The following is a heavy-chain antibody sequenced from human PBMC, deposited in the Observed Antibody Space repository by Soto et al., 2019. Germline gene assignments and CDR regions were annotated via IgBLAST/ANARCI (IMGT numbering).Heavy chain of an antibody. CDR3: THPGTGSPRALDI. J-gene: IGHJ3*02. D-gene: IGHD1-26*01. Sequence: QVQLVESGGGVVQPGRSLRLSCAASGFTFSSYGMHWVRQATGKGLEWVAVISYDGSNKYYADSVKGRFTISRDNSKNTLYLQMNSLRAEDTAVYYCTHPGTGSPRALDIWGQGTMVTVSS. CDR2: ISYDGSNK. CDR1: GFTFSSYG. V-gene: IGHV3-30*03.